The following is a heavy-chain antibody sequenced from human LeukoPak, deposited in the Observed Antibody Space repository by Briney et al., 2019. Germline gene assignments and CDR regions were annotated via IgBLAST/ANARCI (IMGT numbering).Heavy chain of an antibody. V-gene: IGHV4-39*07. J-gene: IGHJ4*02. CDR1: GGSISSSSYY. CDR2: IYYSGST. D-gene: IGHD3-10*01. Sequence: SETLSLTCTVSGGSISSSSYYWGWIRQPPGKGLEWIGSIYYSGSTYYNPSLKSRVTISVDTSKNQFSLKLSSVTAADTAVYYCGGGSGSYYNGFDFDYWGQGTLVTVSS. CDR3: GGGSGSYYNGFDFDY.